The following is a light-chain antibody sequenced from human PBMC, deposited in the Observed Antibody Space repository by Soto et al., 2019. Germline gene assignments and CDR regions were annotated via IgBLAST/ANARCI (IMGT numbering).Light chain of an antibody. CDR2: GAS. CDR3: QQYSDSPYT. J-gene: IGKJ2*01. V-gene: IGKV3-20*01. CDR1: QTISSNH. Sequence: EIVVTQSPGTLSLSPGDRATLSCRASQTISSNHLAWYQQKPGQVPRLLIFGASSRAAGIPDRFSGGGSGTDFTLSIRRLEPEDFAGYYCQQYSDSPYTFGQGTKVEIK.